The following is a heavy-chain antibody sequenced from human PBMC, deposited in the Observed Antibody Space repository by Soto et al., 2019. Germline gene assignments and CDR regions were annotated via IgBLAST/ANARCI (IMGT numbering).Heavy chain of an antibody. J-gene: IGHJ6*02. CDR2: ISGSGGST. CDR3: ATKNSSGWIYYYGMDV. V-gene: IGHV3-23*01. D-gene: IGHD6-19*01. Sequence: PGGSLRPSCAASGFTFSSYAMSWVRQAPGKGLEWVSAISGSGGSTYYADSVKGRFTISRDNSKNTLYLQMNSLRAEDTAVYYCATKNSSGWIYYYGMDVWGQGTTVTVSS. CDR1: GFTFSSYA.